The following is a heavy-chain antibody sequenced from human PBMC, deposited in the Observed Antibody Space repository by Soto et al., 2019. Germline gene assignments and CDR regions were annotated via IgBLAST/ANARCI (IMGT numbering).Heavy chain of an antibody. CDR2: INAGNGNT. D-gene: IGHD2-2*01. CDR1: GYTFTSYA. Sequence: ASVKVSCKASGYTFTSYAMHWVRQAPGQRLEWMGWINAGNGNTKYSQKFQGRVTITRDTSASTAYMELSSLRSEDTAVYYCARDNYCSSTSCYGVWSYYYYGMDVWGQGTTVTVSS. CDR3: ARDNYCSSTSCYGVWSYYYYGMDV. J-gene: IGHJ6*02. V-gene: IGHV1-3*01.